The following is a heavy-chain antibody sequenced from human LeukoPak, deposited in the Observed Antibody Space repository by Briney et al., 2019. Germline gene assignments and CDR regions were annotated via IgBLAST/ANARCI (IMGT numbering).Heavy chain of an antibody. V-gene: IGHV4-34*01. J-gene: IGHJ4*02. Sequence: SEALSLTCAVSGGPFSGYFWSWIRQPPGKGLEWIGEIHNSGTTNYNPSLNSRVTISEDTSKNQIYLNLRSVTAADTAVYYCARRYYYNLGSFPFDFWGQGTLVTVSS. D-gene: IGHD3-10*01. CDR3: ARRYYYNLGSFPFDF. CDR1: GGPFSGYF. CDR2: IHNSGTT.